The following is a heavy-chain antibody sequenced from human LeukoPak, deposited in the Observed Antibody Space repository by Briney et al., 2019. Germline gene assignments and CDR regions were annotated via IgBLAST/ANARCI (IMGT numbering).Heavy chain of an antibody. CDR1: GYTFTGNY. V-gene: IGHV1-2*02. CDR3: ATQLLSQNWFDP. D-gene: IGHD2-2*01. J-gene: IGHJ5*02. CDR2: INPNSGGT. Sequence: ASVKVSCKASGYTFTGNYMHWVRQAPGQGLEWMGWINPNSGGTNYAQKFQGRVTMTRDTSISTAYMELSRLRSDDTAVYYCATQLLSQNWFDPWGQGTLVTVSS.